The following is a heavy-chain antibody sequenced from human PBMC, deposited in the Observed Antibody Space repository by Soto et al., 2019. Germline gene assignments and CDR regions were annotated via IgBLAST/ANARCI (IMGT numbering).Heavy chain of an antibody. D-gene: IGHD3-9*01. J-gene: IGHJ5*02. Sequence: SETLSLTCTVSGGSISTYYWSWIRQPPGMGLEWIGYIYHSGTTSYNPPLESRVTISIDTSKKQVSLKLTSVTAADTAVYYCARENLKWFDPWGQGTLVTVSS. CDR1: GGSISTYY. CDR3: ARENLKWFDP. V-gene: IGHV4-59*01. CDR2: IYHSGTT.